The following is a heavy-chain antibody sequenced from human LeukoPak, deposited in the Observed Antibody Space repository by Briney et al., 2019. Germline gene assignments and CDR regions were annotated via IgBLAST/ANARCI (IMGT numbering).Heavy chain of an antibody. D-gene: IGHD3-16*01. V-gene: IGHV1-2*02. CDR2: ISPNSGDT. CDR3: ARDGGFDY. J-gene: IGHJ4*02. CDR1: GYTFTDYY. Sequence: ASVNVSCKASGYTFTDYYMHWVRQAPGQGLEWMGWISPNSGDTNYAQKFQGRVTMTRDTSISTAYMEVSNLRSDDTAVYYCARDGGFDYWGQGTLVTVSS.